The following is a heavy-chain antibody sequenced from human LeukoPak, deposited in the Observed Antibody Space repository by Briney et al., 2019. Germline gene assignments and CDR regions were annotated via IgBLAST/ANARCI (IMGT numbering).Heavy chain of an antibody. CDR1: GSSFTSYW. CDR2: IYPGDSDT. Sequence: GASLQISCQGSGSSFTSYWIGWVRQLPGEGLEWMGIIYPGDSDTRYSPSFQGQVTISADKSISTAYLQWSSLKASDTAMYYCARQLAAAGTGRRNYYYYGMDVWGQGTTVTVSS. CDR3: ARQLAAAGTGRRNYYYYGMDV. J-gene: IGHJ6*02. D-gene: IGHD6-13*01. V-gene: IGHV5-51*01.